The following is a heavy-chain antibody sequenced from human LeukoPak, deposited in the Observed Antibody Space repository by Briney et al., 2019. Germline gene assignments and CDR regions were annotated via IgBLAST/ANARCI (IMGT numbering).Heavy chain of an antibody. CDR3: AIPRGYSYNNWFDP. D-gene: IGHD5-18*01. J-gene: IGHJ5*02. CDR1: GGSIRSYY. V-gene: IGHV4-4*07. Sequence: SETLSLTCTVSGGSIRSYYWSWIRQPAGKGLEWIGRIYTSGSTNYNPSLKSRVTISVDTSKNQFSLKLSSVTAADTAVYYCAIPRGYSYNNWFDPWGQGTLVTVSS. CDR2: IYTSGST.